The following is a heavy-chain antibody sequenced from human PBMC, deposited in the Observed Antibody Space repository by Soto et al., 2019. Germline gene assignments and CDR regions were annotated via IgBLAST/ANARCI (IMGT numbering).Heavy chain of an antibody. CDR2: IIPIFNIP. CDR3: AKARGYGSGRNNHYYGMDV. Sequence: SVKVSCKDSGGTLSSYAITWVRLAPGQGLELMGGIIPIFNIPDYAQKFQGRVSITADKATSTAYMELSNLRPEDTAIYYCAKARGYGSGRNNHYYGMDVWGQGTTVTVS. CDR1: GGTLSSYA. J-gene: IGHJ6*02. V-gene: IGHV1-69*10. D-gene: IGHD3-10*01.